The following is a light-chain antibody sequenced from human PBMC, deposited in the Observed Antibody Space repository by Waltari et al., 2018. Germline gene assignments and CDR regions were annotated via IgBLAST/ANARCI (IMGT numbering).Light chain of an antibody. V-gene: IGKV3-20*01. Sequence: EIVLTQSPGTLSLSPGERATLSCRASQSVSSSSLAWYQQKPGQPPRLLIYGASSRATGIPARFSGSGSGTDFSLTISRLEPEDFAVYYCQQYSSLPLTFGPGTKVDIK. CDR1: QSVSSSS. CDR3: QQYSSLPLT. CDR2: GAS. J-gene: IGKJ3*01.